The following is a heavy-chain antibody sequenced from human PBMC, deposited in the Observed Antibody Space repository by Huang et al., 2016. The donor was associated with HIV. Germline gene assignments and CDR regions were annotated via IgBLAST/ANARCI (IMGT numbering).Heavy chain of an antibody. Sequence: QVQLVQFGAEVKKPGASVKVSCKASGYSFTTYALHWVRQAPGHRLEWMGWINPGNGNTNYSQKFQGRVTITRDTSASTVYMEVSSLTFEDTAVYYCAREFVIFGAPLWPAYWGQGTLISVSS. V-gene: IGHV1-3*01. D-gene: IGHD2-21*01. CDR1: GYSFTTYA. CDR3: AREFVIFGAPLWPAY. CDR2: INPGNGNT. J-gene: IGHJ4*02.